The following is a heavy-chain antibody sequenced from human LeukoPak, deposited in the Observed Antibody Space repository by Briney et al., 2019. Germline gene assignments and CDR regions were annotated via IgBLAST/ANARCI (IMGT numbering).Heavy chain of an antibody. CDR1: GFTFSSYS. V-gene: IGHV3-21*01. D-gene: IGHD2-8*02. CDR3: AIPVLGGAFDI. Sequence: GSLRLSCAASGFTFSSYSMNWVRQAPGKGLEWVSSISSSSSYIYYADSVKGRFTISRDNAKNSLYLQMNSLRAEDTAVYYCAIPVLGGAFDIWGQGTMVTVSS. CDR2: ISSSSSYI. J-gene: IGHJ3*02.